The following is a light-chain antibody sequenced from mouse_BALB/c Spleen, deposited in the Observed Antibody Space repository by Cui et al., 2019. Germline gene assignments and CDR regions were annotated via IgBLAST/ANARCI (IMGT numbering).Light chain of an antibody. V-gene: IGKV4-72*01. J-gene: IGKJ4*01. CDR1: SSVSY. Sequence: QIVLSQSPAILSASPGEKVTLTCRASSSVSYMHCYQQKPGSSPKPWIYATSNLASGVPARFSGSGSGTSYSLTISRVEAEDAATYYCQQWSSNPFTFGSGTKLEIK. CDR2: ATS. CDR3: QQWSSNPFT.